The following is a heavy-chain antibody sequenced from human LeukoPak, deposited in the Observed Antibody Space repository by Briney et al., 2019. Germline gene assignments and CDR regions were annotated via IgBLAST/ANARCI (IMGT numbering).Heavy chain of an antibody. V-gene: IGHV4-61*08. J-gene: IGHJ6*02. CDR1: GGSVSSSGYS. CDR3: ARGGGAPYYGMDV. D-gene: IGHD3-16*01. Sequence: PSETLSLTCTVSGGSVSSSGYSWNWIRQPPGKTLEWIGYTYYSGRTNYNPSLKSRVTISLDTSKNQFSLNLSSVTAADTAVYYCARGGGAPYYGMDVWGRGTTVTVSS. CDR2: TYYSGRT.